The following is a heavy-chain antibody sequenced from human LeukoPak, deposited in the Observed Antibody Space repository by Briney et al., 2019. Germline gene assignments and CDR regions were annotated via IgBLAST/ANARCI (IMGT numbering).Heavy chain of an antibody. V-gene: IGHV3-48*02. J-gene: IGHJ6*03. CDR3: ARAPTTYFTYYVDV. CDR1: GFSFSGFG. Sequence: GGSLRLSCAASGFSFSGFGMNWVRQAPGKGLEWISYIGSSGSAGGNIYYAVSVKGRFTVSRDNAKDSLFLQMNSLQDADTAVYYCARAPTTYFTYYVDVWGKGTTVTVSS. D-gene: IGHD2-21*01. CDR2: IGSSGSAGGNI.